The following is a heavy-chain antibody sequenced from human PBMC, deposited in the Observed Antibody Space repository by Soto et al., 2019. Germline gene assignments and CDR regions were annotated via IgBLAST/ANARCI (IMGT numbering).Heavy chain of an antibody. CDR3: TLGGGYYYYGMDV. Sequence: GGSLRLSCAASGFTFSNAWMSWVRQAPGKGLEWVGRIKSKTDGGTTDYAAPVKGRFTISRDDSKNTLYLQMNSLKTENTAVYYCTLGGGYYYYGMDVWGQGTTVTVSS. CDR1: GFTFSNAW. V-gene: IGHV3-15*01. D-gene: IGHD3-16*01. J-gene: IGHJ6*02. CDR2: IKSKTDGGTT.